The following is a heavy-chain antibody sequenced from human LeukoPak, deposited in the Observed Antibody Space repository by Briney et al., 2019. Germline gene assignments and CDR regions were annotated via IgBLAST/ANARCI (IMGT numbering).Heavy chain of an antibody. D-gene: IGHD3-16*01. CDR3: AGQGLKGERYY. Sequence: GRSLSLSRAPSGLTFRDYYMSWIPQTPGKGLEWVSYINISVRTLYLAPPVKGRFTISRDNAKNSLHLQMNIRTSQDPAVNYFAGQGLKGERYYCGEGALGTVSS. CDR1: GLTFRDYY. CDR2: INISVRTL. J-gene: IGHJ4*02. V-gene: IGHV3-11*01.